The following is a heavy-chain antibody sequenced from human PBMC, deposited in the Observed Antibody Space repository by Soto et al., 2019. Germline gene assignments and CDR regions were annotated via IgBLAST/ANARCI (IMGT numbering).Heavy chain of an antibody. J-gene: IGHJ4*02. Sequence: SGGSLRLSCAASGFTFSSYSMNWVRQAPGKGLEWVSSISSSSSYIYYADSVKGRFTISRDNAKNSLYLQMNSLRAEDTAVYYCARVIDRQPAAIDYWGQGTLVTVSS. D-gene: IGHD2-2*01. CDR3: ARVIDRQPAAIDY. CDR1: GFTFSSYS. V-gene: IGHV3-21*01. CDR2: ISSSSSYI.